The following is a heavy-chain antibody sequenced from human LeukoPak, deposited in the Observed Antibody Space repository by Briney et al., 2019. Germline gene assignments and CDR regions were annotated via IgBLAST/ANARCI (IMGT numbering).Heavy chain of an antibody. J-gene: IGHJ4*02. V-gene: IGHV3-23*01. CDR2: VTDTGGNT. Sequence: GGSLRLSCAASGFTFSSYAMTWVRQAPVKGLEWLSVVTDTGGNTYHADSVKGRFTISRDNSKNTLYLQMNSLRAEDTAVYYCARSLSLYSYGYYFDYWGQGTLVTVSS. CDR3: ARSLSLYSYGYYFDY. CDR1: GFTFSSYA. D-gene: IGHD5-18*01.